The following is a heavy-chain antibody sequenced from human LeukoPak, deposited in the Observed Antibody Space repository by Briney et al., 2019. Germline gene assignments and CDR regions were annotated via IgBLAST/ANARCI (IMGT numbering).Heavy chain of an antibody. V-gene: IGHV1-18*04. D-gene: IGHD3-22*01. CDR1: GYTFSGYY. Sequence: ASVKVSCKASGYTFSGYYMHWVRQAPGQGLEWMGWISAYNGNTNYAQKLQGRVTMTTDTSTSTAYMELRSLRSDDTAVYYCARAQYYYDSSGYYYVGAFDIWGQGTMVTVSS. CDR2: ISAYNGNT. CDR3: ARAQYYYDSSGYYYVGAFDI. J-gene: IGHJ3*02.